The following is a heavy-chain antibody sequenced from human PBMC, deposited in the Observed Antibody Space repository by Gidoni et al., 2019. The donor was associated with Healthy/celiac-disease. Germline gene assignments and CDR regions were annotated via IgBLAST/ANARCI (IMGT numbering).Heavy chain of an antibody. Sequence: QVQLQESGPGLVKPSETLSLTCTVSGGSLSSSGYYWGWIRQPPGKGLEWIGSIDYSGTTYYNASVKSRVTISVDKTKNQISRRLSSVTAADTAVFYCARQAVAGTGYFVYWGQGTLVTVSS. CDR1: GGSLSSSGYY. CDR2: IDYSGTT. CDR3: ARQAVAGTGYFVY. D-gene: IGHD6-19*01. V-gene: IGHV4-39*01. J-gene: IGHJ4*02.